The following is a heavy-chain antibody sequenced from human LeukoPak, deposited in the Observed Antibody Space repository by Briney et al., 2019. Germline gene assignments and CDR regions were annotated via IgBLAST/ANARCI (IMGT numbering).Heavy chain of an antibody. V-gene: IGHV3-23*01. D-gene: IGHD3/OR15-3a*01. Sequence: PGGSLRLSCAASGFTLTSYAMTWVRQAPGKGLEWVSTFSGSGVGPYYADSVQGRFTISRDNSKNTLYLQMNSLRAEDTAVYYGAKATWTDARYYYYMDVWGKGTTVTVSS. CDR1: GFTLTSYA. CDR2: FSGSGVGP. CDR3: AKATWTDARYYYYMDV. J-gene: IGHJ6*03.